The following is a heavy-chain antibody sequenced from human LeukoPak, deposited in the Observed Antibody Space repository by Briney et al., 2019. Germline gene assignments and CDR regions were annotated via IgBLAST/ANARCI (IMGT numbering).Heavy chain of an antibody. CDR3: ARDVERTGGTYYYGSGSPRG. CDR1: GFTFSSYS. D-gene: IGHD3-10*01. CDR2: ISTGSSTI. Sequence: GGSLRLSCAASGFTFSSYSMNWVRQAPGKGLEWVSYISTGSSTIYYADSVKGRFTISRDNAKNSLYLQMNSLRDEDTAGYYCARDVERTGGTYYYGSGSPRGWGQGTLVTVSS. J-gene: IGHJ4*02. V-gene: IGHV3-48*02.